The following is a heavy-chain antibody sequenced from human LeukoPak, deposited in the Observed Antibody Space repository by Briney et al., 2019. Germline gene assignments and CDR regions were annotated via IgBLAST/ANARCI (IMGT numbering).Heavy chain of an antibody. V-gene: IGHV3-23*01. CDR3: AKDYLEYYYGSGSLSAFDI. CDR2: ISGSGGST. D-gene: IGHD3-10*01. CDR1: GFTFSSYA. J-gene: IGHJ3*02. Sequence: GGSLRLSCAASGFTFSSYAMSWVRQAPGKGLGWVSAISGSGGSTYYADSVKGRFTISRDNSKNTLYLQMNSLRAEDTAVYYCAKDYLEYYYGSGSLSAFDIWGQGTMVTVSS.